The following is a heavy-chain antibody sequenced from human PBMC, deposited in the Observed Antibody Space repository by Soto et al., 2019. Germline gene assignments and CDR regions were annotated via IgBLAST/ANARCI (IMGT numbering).Heavy chain of an antibody. V-gene: IGHV3-21*01. Sequence: GGSLRLSCAASRFTFTSYTMNWVRQAPGKGLEWVSSISSSSSYIYYADSVKGRFTISRDNAKNSLYLQMNSLRAEDTAVYYCAKEANHCSSTSCYYWFDPWGQGTLVTVS. CDR2: ISSSSSYI. CDR1: RFTFTSYT. D-gene: IGHD2-2*01. J-gene: IGHJ5*02. CDR3: AKEANHCSSTSCYYWFDP.